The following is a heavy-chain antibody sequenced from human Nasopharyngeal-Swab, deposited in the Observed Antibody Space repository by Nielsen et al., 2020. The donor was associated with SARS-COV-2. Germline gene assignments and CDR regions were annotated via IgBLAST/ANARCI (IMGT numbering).Heavy chain of an antibody. Sequence: SETLSLTCTVSGGSVDSGGQYWSWIRQHPGKGLECIGYIHYNGKTYYTPSPKSRVNISMDKYKNEFSLQLDHVTAADTAVYYCARREAGVTGGPFDIWGRGTLVTVSS. CDR3: ARREAGVTGGPFDI. J-gene: IGHJ2*01. D-gene: IGHD3-3*01. V-gene: IGHV4-31*03. CDR1: GGSVDSGGQY. CDR2: IHYNGKT.